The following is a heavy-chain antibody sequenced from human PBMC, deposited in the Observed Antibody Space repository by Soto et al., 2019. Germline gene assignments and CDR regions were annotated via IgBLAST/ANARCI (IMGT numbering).Heavy chain of an antibody. J-gene: IGHJ4*02. Sequence: QVQLVQSGAEVKKPGASVKVSCKASGYTFTSYGISWVRQAPGQGIEWMGWISAYNGNINYALKLQGRVTMTTDTSTTTAYMELRSLRADDTAVYSCARVTTVETRNSWCQGSLVTVSS. D-gene: IGHD4-17*01. CDR1: GYTFTSYG. CDR2: ISAYNGNI. CDR3: ARVTTVETRNS. V-gene: IGHV1-18*01.